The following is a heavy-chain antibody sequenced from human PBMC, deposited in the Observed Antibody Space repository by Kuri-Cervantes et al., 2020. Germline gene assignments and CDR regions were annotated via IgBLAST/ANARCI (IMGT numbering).Heavy chain of an antibody. Sequence: ETLSLTCTVSGGSISLYYWSWVRQAPGKGLEWVANIKQDGSEKYYVDSVKGRFTISRDNAKNSLYLQMNSLRAEDTAVYYCASPFRVSFDYWGRGTLVTVSS. J-gene: IGHJ4*02. V-gene: IGHV3-7*01. CDR1: GGSISLYY. CDR2: IKQDGSEK. CDR3: ASPFRVSFDY. D-gene: IGHD3-10*01.